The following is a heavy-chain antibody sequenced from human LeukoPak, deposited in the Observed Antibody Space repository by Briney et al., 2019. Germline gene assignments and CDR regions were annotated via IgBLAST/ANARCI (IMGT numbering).Heavy chain of an antibody. CDR1: GFTFSSYA. V-gene: IGHV3-30*01. J-gene: IGHJ6*03. CDR3: ARVMGAARLGLYYYYYYMDV. CDR2: ISYDGSNK. Sequence: PGGSLRLSCAASGFTFSSYAMHWVRQAPGKGLEWVAVISYDGSNKYYADSVKGRLTISRDNSKNTLYLQMNSLRAEDTAVYYCARVMGAARLGLYYYYYYMDVWGKGTTVTVSS. D-gene: IGHD6-6*01.